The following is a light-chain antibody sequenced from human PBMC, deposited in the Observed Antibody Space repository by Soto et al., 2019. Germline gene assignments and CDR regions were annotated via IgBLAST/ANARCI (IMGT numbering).Light chain of an antibody. V-gene: IGLV2-23*02. CDR1: NSDIGGYNF. CDR3: CSYAGDFTWV. J-gene: IGLJ3*02. Sequence: QSALTQPASVSGSPGQSITISCTGTNSDIGGYNFVSWYQQHPGRAPKLIIYEVSKWPSGVSNRFSGSKSANSASLTISGLQADDEADYYCCSYAGDFTWVFGGGTKVTVL. CDR2: EVS.